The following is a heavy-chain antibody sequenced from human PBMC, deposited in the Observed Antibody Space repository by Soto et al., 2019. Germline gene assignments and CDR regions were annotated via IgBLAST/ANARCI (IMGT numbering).Heavy chain of an antibody. J-gene: IGHJ6*02. CDR1: GGTFSSYA. CDR3: ASGYCSGGSCSTLNYYYYGMDV. V-gene: IGHV1-69*01. Sequence: QVQLVQSGAEMKKPGSSVKVSCKASGGTFSSYAISWVRQAPGQGLEWMGGIIPIFGTANYAQKFQGRVTITADESTSTAYMELSSLRSEDTAMYYCASGYCSGGSCSTLNYYYYGMDVWGQVTTVTVSS. D-gene: IGHD2-15*01. CDR2: IIPIFGTA.